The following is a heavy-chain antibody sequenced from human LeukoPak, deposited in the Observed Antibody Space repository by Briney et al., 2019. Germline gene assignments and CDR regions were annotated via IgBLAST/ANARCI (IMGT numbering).Heavy chain of an antibody. CDR3: AKGGGSGKYYFDY. D-gene: IGHD3-16*01. Sequence: PGGSLRLSCAASGFTLSSNYVGWVRQAPGKGLEWVSHIYSGGNTYYADSVKGRFTISRDTSENMVFPQMNSLRAEDTAVYYCAKGGGSGKYYFDYWGQGTLVTVSS. V-gene: IGHV3-66*01. CDR1: GFTLSSNY. J-gene: IGHJ4*02. CDR2: IYSGGNT.